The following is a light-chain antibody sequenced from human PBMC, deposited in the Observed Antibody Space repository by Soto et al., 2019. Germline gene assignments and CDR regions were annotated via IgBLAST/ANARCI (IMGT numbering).Light chain of an antibody. Sequence: VLTQPPSSSGSPGQSVTISCTGTSSDVGRYNYISWYQQRPGKAPKLIIYEVSKRPSGVPDRLSGFKYGNTASLTVSGLQAEDEADYYCSSYAGNGRYVFGIGTKVTV. V-gene: IGLV2-8*01. CDR1: SSDVGRYNY. CDR3: SSYAGNGRYV. CDR2: EVS. J-gene: IGLJ1*01.